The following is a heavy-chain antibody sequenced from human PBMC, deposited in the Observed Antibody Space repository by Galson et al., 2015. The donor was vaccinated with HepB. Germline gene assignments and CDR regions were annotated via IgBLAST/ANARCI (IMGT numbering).Heavy chain of an antibody. D-gene: IGHD7-27*01. CDR1: GFTFSDYY. CDR3: ARTGDYNWFDP. V-gene: IGHV3-11*01. J-gene: IGHJ5*02. Sequence: SLRLSCAASGFTFSDYYMSWIRQAPGKGLEWVSYISSSGSNKYYADSVKGRFTISRDNAKNSLYLQMNSLRADDTAVYYCARTGDYNWFDPWGQGTLVTVSS. CDR2: ISSSGSNK.